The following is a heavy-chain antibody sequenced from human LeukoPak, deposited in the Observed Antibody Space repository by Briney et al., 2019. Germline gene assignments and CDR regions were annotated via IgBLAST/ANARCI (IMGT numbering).Heavy chain of an antibody. CDR3: ARVPRGSWYYFD. J-gene: IGHJ4*02. CDR1: GGSISSYY. CDR2: IYYSGST. V-gene: IGHV4-59*01. D-gene: IGHD6-13*01. Sequence: PSETLSLTRTVSGGSISSYYWSWIRQPPGRGLEWIGYIYYSGSTNYNPSLKSRVTISVDTSKNQFSLKLSSVTAADTAVYYCARVPRGSWYYFDWGQGTLVTVSS.